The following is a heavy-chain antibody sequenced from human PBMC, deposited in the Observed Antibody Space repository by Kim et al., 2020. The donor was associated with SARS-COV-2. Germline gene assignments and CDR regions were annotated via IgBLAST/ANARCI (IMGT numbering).Heavy chain of an antibody. V-gene: IGHV4-4*02. CDR3: ARAVWFGELLDYYFDY. D-gene: IGHD3-10*01. Sequence: SLQSRVTISVDKSKNQFSLKLSSVTAADTAVYYCARAVWFGELLDYYFDYWGQGTLVTVSS. J-gene: IGHJ4*02.